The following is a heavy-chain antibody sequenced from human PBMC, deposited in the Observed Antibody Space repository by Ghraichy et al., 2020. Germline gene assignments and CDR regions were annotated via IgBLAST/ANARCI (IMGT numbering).Heavy chain of an antibody. CDR2: ISGSGGST. Sequence: GGSLRLSCAASGFTFSSYAMSWVRQAPGKGLEWVSAISGSGGSTYYADSVKGRFTISRDNSKNTLYLQMNSLRAEDTAVYYCAKDVGQYYYDSSGTNWFDPWGQGTLVTVSS. CDR1: GFTFSSYA. J-gene: IGHJ5*02. CDR3: AKDVGQYYYDSSGTNWFDP. D-gene: IGHD3-22*01. V-gene: IGHV3-23*01.